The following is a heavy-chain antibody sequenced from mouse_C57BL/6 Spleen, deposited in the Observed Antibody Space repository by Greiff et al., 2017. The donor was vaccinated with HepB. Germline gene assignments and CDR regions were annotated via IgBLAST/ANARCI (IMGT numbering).Heavy chain of an antibody. Sequence: EVQLQQSGPELVKPGASVKISCKASGYTFTDYYMNWVKQSHGKSLEWIGDINPNNGGTSYNQKFKGKATLTVDKSSSTAYMELRSLTSEDSAVYYCAPFITTAGCDYWGQGTTLTVSS. CDR2: INPNNGGT. D-gene: IGHD1-1*01. CDR3: APFITTAGCDY. CDR1: GYTFTDYY. V-gene: IGHV1-26*01. J-gene: IGHJ2*01.